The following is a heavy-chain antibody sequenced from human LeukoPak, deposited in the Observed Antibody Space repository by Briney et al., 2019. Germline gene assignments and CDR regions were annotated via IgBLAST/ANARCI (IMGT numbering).Heavy chain of an antibody. CDR2: ISAYNGNT. Sequence: ASVKVSCKASGYTFTSYGISWVRQAPGQGLEWMGWISAYNGNTNYAQKLQGRVTMTTDKSTSTASMELRSLRSDDTAVYYCARDLKGNYPLDYWGQGTLVTVSS. V-gene: IGHV1-18*01. CDR1: GYTFTSYG. J-gene: IGHJ4*02. D-gene: IGHD1-7*01. CDR3: ARDLKGNYPLDY.